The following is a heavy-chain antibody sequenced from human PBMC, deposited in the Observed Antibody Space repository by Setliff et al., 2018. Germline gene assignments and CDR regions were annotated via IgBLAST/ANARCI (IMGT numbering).Heavy chain of an antibody. J-gene: IGHJ4*02. D-gene: IGHD3-22*01. Sequence: GGSLRLSCAASGFIFDDYAMHWVRQAPGKGLEWVSGIRAGSDNIAYADSVKGRFTISRDNSKNTLYLQMNSLRVEDTAVYYCAKDTYYYDSSGYYVFDYWGQGTLVTVSS. CDR3: AKDTYYYDSSGYYVFDY. CDR2: IRAGSDNI. V-gene: IGHV3-9*01. CDR1: GFIFDDYA.